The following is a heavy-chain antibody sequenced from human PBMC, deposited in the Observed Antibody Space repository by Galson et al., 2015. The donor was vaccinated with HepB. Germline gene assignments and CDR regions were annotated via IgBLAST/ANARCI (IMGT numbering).Heavy chain of an antibody. D-gene: IGHD1-26*01. CDR3: ARDNSRVGIESFDL. CDR1: GDSITGGAYY. CDR2: VYHSGST. Sequence: TLSLTCSVSGDSITGGAYYWSWIRQLPGKGLEWIGNVYHSGSTQYNPSLKSRVTISIDTSKMQFSLRLSSVTAADTAVYYCARDNSRVGIESFDLWGRGTLVTVSS. V-gene: IGHV4-31*03. J-gene: IGHJ2*01.